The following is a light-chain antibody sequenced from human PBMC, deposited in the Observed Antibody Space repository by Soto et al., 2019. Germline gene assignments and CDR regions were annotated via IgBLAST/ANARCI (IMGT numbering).Light chain of an antibody. CDR3: AAWYDSLNAVV. CDR2: SNN. V-gene: IGLV1-44*01. CDR1: SSNIGRNT. J-gene: IGLJ2*01. Sequence: QSVLTQPPSASGTPGQRVTISCSGSSSNIGRNTVNWYQQLPGTAPKVLIYSNNQRPSGVPDRLSGSKSGTSASLAISGLQSEDEDDYYCAAWYDSLNAVVFGGGTKLTVL.